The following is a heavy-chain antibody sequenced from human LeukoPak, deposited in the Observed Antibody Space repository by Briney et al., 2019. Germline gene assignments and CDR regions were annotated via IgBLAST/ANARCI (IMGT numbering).Heavy chain of an antibody. D-gene: IGHD5-18*01. CDR1: GGSISSYY. J-gene: IGHJ4*02. Sequence: ASETLSLTCSVSGGSISSYYWSWIRQPAGKGLEWIGRIYTSGSTDYNPSLKSRVSMSVDTSKNQFSLKLSSVTAADTAVYYCAREGYGFSFDYWGQGTLVTVSP. V-gene: IGHV4-4*07. CDR2: IYTSGST. CDR3: AREGYGFSFDY.